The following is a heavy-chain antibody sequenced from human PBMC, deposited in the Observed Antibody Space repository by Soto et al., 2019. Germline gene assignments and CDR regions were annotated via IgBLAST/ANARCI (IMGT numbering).Heavy chain of an antibody. CDR1: GGSISSGGYY. J-gene: IGHJ6*02. V-gene: IGHV4-31*03. CDR3: ATTLAPMTICGGDARNYCKDF. D-gene: IGHD3-3*01. CDR2: IYYSGST. Sequence: SETLSLTCTVSGGSISSGGYYWSWIRQHPGKGLEWIGYIYYSGSTYYNPSLKSRVTISVDTSKNQFSLKLSSVTAADTAVYYCATTLAPMTICGGDARNYCKDFWGQGTTVTVSS.